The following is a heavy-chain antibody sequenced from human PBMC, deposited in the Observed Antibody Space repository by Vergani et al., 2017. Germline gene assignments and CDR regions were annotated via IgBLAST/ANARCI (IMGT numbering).Heavy chain of an antibody. CDR3: ARDGANLDYYDSSSGDY. CDR2: INPSGGNT. V-gene: IGHV1-46*01. Sequence: QVLLVQSGAEVKKPGASVRVSCKTSGYTFTNYYIHWVRQAPGQGLEWMGIINPSGGNTNYAQKLQGRVTMTTDTSTSTAYMELRSLRSDHTAVYYCARDGANLDYYDSSSGDYWGQGTLVTVSS. D-gene: IGHD3-22*01. CDR1: GYTFTNYY. J-gene: IGHJ4*02.